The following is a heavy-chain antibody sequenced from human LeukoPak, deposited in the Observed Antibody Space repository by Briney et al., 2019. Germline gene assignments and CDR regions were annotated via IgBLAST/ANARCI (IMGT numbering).Heavy chain of an antibody. CDR3: AGSWGSWFAP. CDR2: INPNSGDR. J-gene: IGHJ5*02. Sequence: ASLKVSCNSSGYILSGYYLHWLRQAPGEGLEWMGWINPNSGDRNSAQKFYGRVTMTLDTSISAVYIVLTGLRADDTALYYCAGSWGSWFAPSGQGTLVTVSS. CDR1: GYILSGYY. D-gene: IGHD3-16*01. V-gene: IGHV1-2*02.